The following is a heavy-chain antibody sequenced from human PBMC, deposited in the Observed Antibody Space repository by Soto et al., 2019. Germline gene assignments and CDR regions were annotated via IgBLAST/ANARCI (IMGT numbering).Heavy chain of an antibody. CDR3: AREPTTIIERIDY. CDR1: GFTFSSHA. CDR2: ISDDGNNQ. D-gene: IGHD4-4*01. J-gene: IGHJ4*02. V-gene: IGHV3-30*01. Sequence: QVQLVESGGDVVQPGRSLILSCAASGFTFSSHAMHWVRQAPGEGLKWVAVISDDGNNQYYADSVEGRFTISRDNSRNTVYLQMNSLKTEDTAVYYCAREPTTIIERIDYWGQGALFTVSS.